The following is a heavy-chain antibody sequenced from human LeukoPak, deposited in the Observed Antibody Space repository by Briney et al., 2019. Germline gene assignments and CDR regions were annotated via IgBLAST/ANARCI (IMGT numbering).Heavy chain of an antibody. Sequence: PSETLSLTCTVSGGSISSYYWSWIRQPPGKGLERLGYIFYSGITNYNPSLKSRVTISVDMSKNQFSLKLSSVTAADTAVYYCARDPSIAAAAIPFDYWGQGTLVTVSS. J-gene: IGHJ4*02. CDR1: GGSISSYY. CDR3: ARDPSIAAAAIPFDY. V-gene: IGHV4-59*01. D-gene: IGHD6-13*01. CDR2: IFYSGIT.